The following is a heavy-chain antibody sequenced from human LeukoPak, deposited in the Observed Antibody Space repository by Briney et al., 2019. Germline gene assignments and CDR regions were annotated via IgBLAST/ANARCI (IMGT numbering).Heavy chain of an antibody. Sequence: SESLSLTCTVSGGSISSYYWSWIRQPPGKGLEWIGYIYYSGSTNYNPSLKSRVTISVDTSKNQFSLKLSSVTAADTAVYYCASTANEYYYGSGSYYPLSFDYWGQGTLVTVSS. V-gene: IGHV4-59*08. D-gene: IGHD3-10*01. CDR2: IYYSGST. CDR1: GGSISSYY. J-gene: IGHJ4*02. CDR3: ASTANEYYYGSGSYYPLSFDY.